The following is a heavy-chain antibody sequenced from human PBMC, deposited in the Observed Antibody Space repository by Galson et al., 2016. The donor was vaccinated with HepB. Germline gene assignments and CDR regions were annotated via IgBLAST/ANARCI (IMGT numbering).Heavy chain of an antibody. CDR1: GFTVSSNY. Sequence: SLRLSCAASGFTVSSNYMSWVRQAPGKGLEWVSVIYSGGSTYYADSVKGGFIISRDNSKNTVYLQMNSLRAEDTAVYYCARGYGSYHDYWGQGIQVTVSS. CDR3: ARGYGSYHDY. CDR2: IYSGGST. J-gene: IGHJ4*02. V-gene: IGHV3-66*01. D-gene: IGHD1-26*01.